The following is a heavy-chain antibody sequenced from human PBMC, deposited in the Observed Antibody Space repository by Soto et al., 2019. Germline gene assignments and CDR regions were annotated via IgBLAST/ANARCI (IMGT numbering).Heavy chain of an antibody. Sequence: PGGSLRLSCAASGFTFSDYYMSWIRQAPGKGLEWVSYISSSGSTIYYADSVKGRFTISRDNAKNSLYLQMNSLRAEDTAVYYCARESYYYDSSGYSHSLYFDYWGQGTLVTVSS. CDR3: ARESYYYDSSGYSHSLYFDY. CDR2: ISSSGSTI. J-gene: IGHJ4*02. V-gene: IGHV3-11*04. D-gene: IGHD3-22*01. CDR1: GFTFSDYY.